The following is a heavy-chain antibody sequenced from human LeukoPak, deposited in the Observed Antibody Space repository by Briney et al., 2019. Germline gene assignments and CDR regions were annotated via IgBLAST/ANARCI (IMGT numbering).Heavy chain of an antibody. D-gene: IGHD6-13*01. J-gene: IGHJ4*02. V-gene: IGHV3-30*18. Sequence: PGGSLRLSCAASGFTFTSYDMHWVRQAPGKGLEWVAVISYDGSNKYYADSVKGRFTISRDNSKNTLYLQMNSLRAEDTAVYYCAKVRAAAGAYFDYWGQGTLVTVSS. CDR1: GFTFTSYD. CDR2: ISYDGSNK. CDR3: AKVRAAAGAYFDY.